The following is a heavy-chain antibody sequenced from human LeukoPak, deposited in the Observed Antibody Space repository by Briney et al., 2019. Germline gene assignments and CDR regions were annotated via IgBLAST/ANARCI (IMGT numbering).Heavy chain of an antibody. CDR1: GVSISSSSYY. CDR2: IYYSGST. J-gene: IGHJ5*02. CDR3: ARRYYGSGSYSLDP. D-gene: IGHD3-10*01. V-gene: IGHV4-39*01. Sequence: SETLSLTCTVSGVSISSSSYYWGWIRQPPGKGLEWIGSIYYSGSTYYNPSLKSRVTISVDTSKNQFSLKLSSVTAADTAVYYCARRYYGSGSYSLDPWGQGTLVTVSS.